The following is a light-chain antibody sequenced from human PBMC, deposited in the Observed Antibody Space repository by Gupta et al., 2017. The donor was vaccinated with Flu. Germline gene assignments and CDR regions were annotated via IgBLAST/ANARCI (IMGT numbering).Light chain of an antibody. CDR3: FHGTHSFT. CDR2: RVS. V-gene: IGKV2-30*01. Sequence: VVVTQSPLSLPVTLGQQASISCRSSQGLVYSDGNTFLNWLQQRPGQSPRRFIYRVSNRDAGYPDRFSASGSGTDFTLNIIRVEADDIGVYYCFHGTHSFTFGQGTKLDIK. J-gene: IGKJ2*01. CDR1: QGLVYSDGNTF.